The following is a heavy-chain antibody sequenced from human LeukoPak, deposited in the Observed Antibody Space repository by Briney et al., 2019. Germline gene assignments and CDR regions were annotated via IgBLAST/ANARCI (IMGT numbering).Heavy chain of an antibody. CDR2: INSNSNYI. J-gene: IGHJ4*02. Sequence: GAPRLSFAASGFTFSNYYNNWVRQPLREGLEWVSSINSNSNYIYYADSVKGRFTISRDNAKNSLYLQMNSLRVEDTAVYYCARVYDSGSQYFDYWGQGTLVTVSS. CDR1: GFTFSNYY. V-gene: IGHV3-21*01. CDR3: ARVYDSGSQYFDY. D-gene: IGHD3-10*01.